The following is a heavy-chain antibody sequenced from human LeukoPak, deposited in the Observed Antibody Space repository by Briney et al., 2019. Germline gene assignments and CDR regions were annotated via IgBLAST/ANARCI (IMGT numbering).Heavy chain of an antibody. J-gene: IGHJ6*03. CDR2: IYISGTT. Sequence: PSETLSLTCTVSGGSMSSYFWSWIRQPAGKGLEWIGRIYISGTTNYNTTLKSRLTMSVDTSKNQFSLKLSSVTAADTAVYYCARELGGRFYYYMDVWGKGTTVTVSS. CDR3: ARELGGRFYYYMDV. CDR1: GGSMSSYF. V-gene: IGHV4-4*07. D-gene: IGHD1-26*01.